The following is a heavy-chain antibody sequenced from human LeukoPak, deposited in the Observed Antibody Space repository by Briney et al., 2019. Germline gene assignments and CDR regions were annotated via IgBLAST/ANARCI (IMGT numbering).Heavy chain of an antibody. Sequence: GRSLRLSCAASGFTFTAYLIHWVRQAPGKGLEWVAVMSSDGNAMFYADSVKGRFTISRDNSKNTLYLQMNSLRAEDTAVYYCVRESEYYFDHSASFDSWGQGTLVTASS. J-gene: IGHJ4*02. CDR2: MSSDGNAM. CDR1: GFTFTAYL. V-gene: IGHV3-30-3*01. CDR3: VRESEYYFDHSASFDS. D-gene: IGHD3-22*01.